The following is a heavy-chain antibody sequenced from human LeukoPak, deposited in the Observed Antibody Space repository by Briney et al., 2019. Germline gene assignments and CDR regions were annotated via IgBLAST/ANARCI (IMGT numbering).Heavy chain of an antibody. CDR3: ARHRYSGSDTQGFDY. Sequence: GESLKISCNGSGYRFTDYWIAWVRQMPGKGHESIGIVYPSNSETRYRPSFQGQVTISADKSISTGYLQWNSLKASDTAMYFCARHRYSGSDTQGFDYWGQGTLVTVSS. V-gene: IGHV5-51*01. J-gene: IGHJ4*02. CDR1: GYRFTDYW. D-gene: IGHD5-12*01. CDR2: VYPSNSET.